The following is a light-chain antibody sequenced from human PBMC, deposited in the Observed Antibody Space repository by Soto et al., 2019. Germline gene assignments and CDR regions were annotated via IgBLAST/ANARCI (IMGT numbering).Light chain of an antibody. CDR3: TSFTSASTYV. CDR1: SSDIGGHNS. V-gene: IGLV2-14*01. J-gene: IGLJ1*01. CDR2: NVN. Sequence: QSVLTQPASVSGSPGQSIAISCTGTSSDIGGHNSVSWYQQHPGKAPKLMIYNVNNRPSGVSNRFSGSKSGNTASLTISGLLAEDEADYYCTSFTSASTYVFGAGTKVTVL.